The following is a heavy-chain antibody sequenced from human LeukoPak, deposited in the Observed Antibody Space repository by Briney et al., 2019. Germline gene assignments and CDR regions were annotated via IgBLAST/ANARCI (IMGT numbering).Heavy chain of an antibody. D-gene: IGHD3-10*01. CDR1: GGTFSSYA. V-gene: IGHV1-69*05. Sequence: ASVKVSCKASGGTFSSYAISWVRQAPGQGLEWMGGIIPIFGTANYAQKFQGRVTITTDESTSTAYMELSSLRSEDTAVYYCAGATMVRGVSNWFDPWGQGTLVTVSS. CDR3: AGATMVRGVSNWFDP. CDR2: IIPIFGTA. J-gene: IGHJ5*02.